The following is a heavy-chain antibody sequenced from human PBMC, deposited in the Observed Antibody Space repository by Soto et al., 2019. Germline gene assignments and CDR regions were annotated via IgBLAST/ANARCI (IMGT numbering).Heavy chain of an antibody. D-gene: IGHD2-8*01. CDR2: ISGSGGST. Sequence: GGSLRLSCSASGFTFSSYAMSWVRQAPGKGLEWVSAISGSGGSTYYADSVKGRFSISRDNSKNTLYLQMNSLRAEDTAVYYCAKCFWEEDGVYYFDYWGQGTLVTVSS. CDR1: GFTFSSYA. CDR3: AKCFWEEDGVYYFDY. J-gene: IGHJ4*02. V-gene: IGHV3-23*01.